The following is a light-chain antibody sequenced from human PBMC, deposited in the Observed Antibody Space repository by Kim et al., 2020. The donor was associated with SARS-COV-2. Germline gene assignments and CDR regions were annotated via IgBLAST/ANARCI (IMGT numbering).Light chain of an antibody. J-gene: IGKJ1*01. Sequence: DIQMTQFPSTLSGSVGDRVTITCRASQSFNDWLAWYQQKPGKAPNLLIYKASNLKSGVSSRFSGSGSGTEFTLTISSLQPDDAATYYCQQYSHYSRTFGQGTKV. CDR3: QQYSHYSRT. CDR1: QSFNDW. CDR2: KAS. V-gene: IGKV1-5*03.